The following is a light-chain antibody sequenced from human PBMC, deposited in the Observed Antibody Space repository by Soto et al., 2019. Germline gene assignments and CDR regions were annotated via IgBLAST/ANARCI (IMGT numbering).Light chain of an antibody. J-gene: IGLJ1*01. V-gene: IGLV2-14*03. Sequence: QSALTQPASVSGSPGQSITISCTGTSSDVGGFNYVSWYQQHPGKAPKLMIYDVTNRPSGVSYRFSGSKSGNTASLTISGLQAEDEADYYSKSYTSSSTYVFGTGTKVTVL. CDR2: DVT. CDR3: KSYTSSSTYV. CDR1: SSDVGGFNY.